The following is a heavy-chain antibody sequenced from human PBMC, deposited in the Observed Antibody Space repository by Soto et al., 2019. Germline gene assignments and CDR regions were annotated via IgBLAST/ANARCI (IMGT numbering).Heavy chain of an antibody. CDR1: GFTFSSYA. D-gene: IGHD6-19*01. CDR2: ISYDGSNK. J-gene: IGHJ4*02. Sequence: PGGSLRLSCAASGFTFSSYAMHWVRQAPGKGLEWVAVISYDGSNKYYADSVKGRFTISRDNSKNTLYLQMNSLRAEDTAVYYCARGPVSGWYWVYWGQGTLVTVSS. V-gene: IGHV3-30-3*01. CDR3: ARGPVSGWYWVY.